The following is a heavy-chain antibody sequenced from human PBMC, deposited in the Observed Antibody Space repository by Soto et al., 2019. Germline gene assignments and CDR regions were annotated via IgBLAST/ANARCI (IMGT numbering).Heavy chain of an antibody. Sequence: ASVKVSCKASGYTFTSYYMHWVRQAPGQGLEWMGIINPSGGSTSYAQKFQGRVTMTRDTSTSTVYRELSSLRSEDPAGYYCAGGGTIFGVVIIDFAPHYYLHYMAVWGTWTPVTV. CDR2: INPSGGST. D-gene: IGHD3-3*01. CDR3: AGGGTIFGVVIIDFAPHYYLHYMAV. CDR1: GYTFTSYY. J-gene: IGHJ6*03. V-gene: IGHV1-46*03.